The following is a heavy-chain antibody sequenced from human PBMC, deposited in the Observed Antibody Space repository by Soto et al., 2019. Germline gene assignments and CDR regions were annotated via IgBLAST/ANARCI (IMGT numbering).Heavy chain of an antibody. CDR2: MNSDGSTT. V-gene: IGHV3-74*01. J-gene: IGHJ2*01. CDR3: ARVGRGFWYFDL. Sequence: EVQLVESGGGLVQPGGSMRLSCAASGFTFSSYWMHWVRQAQGKGLVWVSRMNSDGSTTSYADSVKGRFTISRDNAKNTVYLQMNSLTAEDTAVYYCARVGRGFWYFDLWGRGTLVTVSS. CDR1: GFTFSSYW.